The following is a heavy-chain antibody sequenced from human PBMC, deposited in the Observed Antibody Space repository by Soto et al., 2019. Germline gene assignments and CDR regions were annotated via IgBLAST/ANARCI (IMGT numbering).Heavy chain of an antibody. CDR1: GDSMNSYY. CDR2: IYYSGST. V-gene: IGHV4-59*01. CDR3: ARTLPRTYYYDSSGYYEY. J-gene: IGHJ4*02. Sequence: SETLSLTCFVSGDSMNSYYWSWIRQPPGKGLEWIGYIYYSGSTNYNPSLKSRVTISVDTSKNQFSLKLRAVTAADTAVYYCARTLPRTYYYDSSGYYEYWGQGTLVTVSS. D-gene: IGHD3-22*01.